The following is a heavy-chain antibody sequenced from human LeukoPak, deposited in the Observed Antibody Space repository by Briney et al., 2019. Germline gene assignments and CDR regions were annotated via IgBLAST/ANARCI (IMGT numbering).Heavy chain of an antibody. CDR3: TRTLRLNTPRAFDV. Sequence: GGSLRLSCVVSGFTFSRYWMNCVRQAPGKGLDWVANIHEDGSEKYYVDSVKGRFTISRDNAKNSLYLQMNSLRAEDTAVCYCTRTLRLNTPRAFDVWGQGTVVTVSS. CDR1: GFTFSRYW. V-gene: IGHV3-7*05. J-gene: IGHJ3*01. D-gene: IGHD4/OR15-4a*01. CDR2: IHEDGSEK.